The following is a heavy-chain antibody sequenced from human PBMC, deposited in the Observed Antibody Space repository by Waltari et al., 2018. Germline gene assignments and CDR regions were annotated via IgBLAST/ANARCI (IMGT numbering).Heavy chain of an antibody. CDR2: INAGNGNT. D-gene: IGHD3-16*01. J-gene: IGHJ4*02. CDR3: ARDMTPSVRALYYFDY. Sequence: QVQLVQSGAEVKKPGASVKVSCKASGYTFTSYAMYWVRQAPGQRLEWMGWINAGNGNTKYSQKFQGRVTITRDTSASTAYMELSSLRSEDTAVYYCARDMTPSVRALYYFDYWGQGTLVTVSS. V-gene: IGHV1-3*01. CDR1: GYTFTSYA.